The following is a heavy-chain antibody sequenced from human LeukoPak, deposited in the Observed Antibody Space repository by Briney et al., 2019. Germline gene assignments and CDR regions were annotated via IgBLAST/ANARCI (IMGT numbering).Heavy chain of an antibody. CDR2: IYSGGST. V-gene: IGHV3-53*01. D-gene: IGHD1-26*01. J-gene: IGHJ6*03. Sequence: GGSLRLSCAASGFTVSSNYMSWVRQAPGKGLEWVSVIYSGGSTYYADSVKGRFTISRDNSKNTLYLQMNSLRAEDTAVYYCARGSGSYYRYYYMDVWGKGTTVTISS. CDR1: GFTVSSNY. CDR3: ARGSGSYYRYYYMDV.